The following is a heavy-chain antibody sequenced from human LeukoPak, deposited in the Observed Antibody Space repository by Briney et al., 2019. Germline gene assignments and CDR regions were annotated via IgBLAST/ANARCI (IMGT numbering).Heavy chain of an antibody. CDR1: GFTFSNAW. J-gene: IGHJ4*02. D-gene: IGHD4-17*01. V-gene: IGHV3-48*01. CDR2: ITYSSSTI. CDR3: ARDRLHYGEYEKTLDY. Sequence: PGGSLRLSCAASGFTFSNAWMTWVRQAPGKGLEWVSYITYSSSTIYYADSVKGRFTISRDNAKNSLYLQMNSLRVDDTAVYYCARDRLHYGEYEKTLDYWGQGTLVTVSS.